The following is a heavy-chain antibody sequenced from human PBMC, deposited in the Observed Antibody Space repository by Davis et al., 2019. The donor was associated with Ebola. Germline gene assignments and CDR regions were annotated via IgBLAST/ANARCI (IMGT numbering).Heavy chain of an antibody. CDR2: TNSDGSST. Sequence: ESLKISCAASGFTFTRYWMHWVRQAPGKGLVWVSRTNSDGSSTSYADSVKGRFTISRDNARDSLYLQMDSLRVEDTAIYYCARDAFSLSRYDTKDHWGQGTLVTVSS. CDR1: GFTFTRYW. D-gene: IGHD3-9*01. CDR3: ARDAFSLSRYDTKDH. V-gene: IGHV3-74*01. J-gene: IGHJ4*02.